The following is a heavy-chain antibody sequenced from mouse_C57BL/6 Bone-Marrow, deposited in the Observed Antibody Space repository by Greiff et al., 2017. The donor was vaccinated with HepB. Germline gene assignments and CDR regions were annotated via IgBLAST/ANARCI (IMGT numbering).Heavy chain of an antibody. J-gene: IGHJ4*01. V-gene: IGHV5-4*01. CDR1: GFTFSSYA. D-gene: IGHD2-2*01. CDR3: ARDGYGIMDY. Sequence: EVQGVESGGGLVKPGGSLKLSCAASGFTFSSYAMSWVRQTPEKRLEWVATISDGGSYTYYPNNVKGRCTISRDNAKNNLYLQLSHLKSEDAALYYCARDGYGIMDYWGQGTSVTVSS. CDR2: ISDGGSYT.